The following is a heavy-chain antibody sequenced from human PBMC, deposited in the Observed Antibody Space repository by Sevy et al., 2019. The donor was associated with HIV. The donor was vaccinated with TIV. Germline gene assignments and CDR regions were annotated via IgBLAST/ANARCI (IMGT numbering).Heavy chain of an antibody. Sequence: GGSLRLSCAASGFTFSDYYMSWIRQAPGKGLEWVSYISSSSRYTNYADSVKGRFTISRDNAKNSLYLQMNSLRAEDTAVYCCARAVVVVAATPVNWFDPWGQGTLVTVSS. J-gene: IGHJ5*02. CDR2: ISSSSRYT. CDR1: GFTFSDYY. D-gene: IGHD2-15*01. CDR3: ARAVVVVAATPVNWFDP. V-gene: IGHV3-11*06.